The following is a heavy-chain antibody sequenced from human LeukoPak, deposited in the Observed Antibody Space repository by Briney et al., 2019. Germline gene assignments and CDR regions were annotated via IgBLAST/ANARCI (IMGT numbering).Heavy chain of an antibody. D-gene: IGHD3-9*01. CDR2: ISGSGGTT. CDR1: GFTFSSYT. J-gene: IGHJ4*02. CDR3: ANVRYFDWYYFDY. V-gene: IGHV3-23*01. Sequence: GGSLRLSCAASGFTFSSYTMNWVRQAPGKGLDWVSGISGSGGTTYYADSVKGRFTISRDNSKNTLYLQMNSLRAEDTAVYYCANVRYFDWYYFDYWGQGALVTVSS.